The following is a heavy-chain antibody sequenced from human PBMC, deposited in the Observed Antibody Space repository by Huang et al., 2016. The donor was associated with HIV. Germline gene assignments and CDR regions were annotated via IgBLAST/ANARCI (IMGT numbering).Heavy chain of an antibody. CDR2: IQLGDSVT. CDR1: GYSFTSYW. D-gene: IGHD6-13*01. V-gene: IGHV5-51*01. J-gene: IGHJ5*02. CDR3: ARHLAPIAAAGSSWFDP. Sequence: EVQLVQSGAEVKKPGESLKISCKGSGYSFTSYWIGWVRQMPGKGLEWMGIIQLGDSVTGSSPAFQGQVTSSADKSSSTAYLRWGSLKASDSAMYYCARHLAPIAAAGSSWFDPWGQGTLVTVSS.